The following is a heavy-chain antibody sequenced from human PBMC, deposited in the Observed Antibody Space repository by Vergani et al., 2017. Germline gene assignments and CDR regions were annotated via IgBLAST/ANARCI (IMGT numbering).Heavy chain of an antibody. D-gene: IGHD4-17*01. Sequence: QVQLQQWGAGLLKPSETLSLTCAVYGGSFSGYYWSWIRQPPGXGLEWIGEINHSGSTNYNPSLKSRVTISVDTSKNQFSLKLSSVTAADTAVYYCARDRRGLDGDPTPYYYYGMDVWGQGTTVTVSS. CDR1: GGSFSGYY. V-gene: IGHV4-34*01. CDR2: INHSGST. CDR3: ARDRRGLDGDPTPYYYYGMDV. J-gene: IGHJ6*02.